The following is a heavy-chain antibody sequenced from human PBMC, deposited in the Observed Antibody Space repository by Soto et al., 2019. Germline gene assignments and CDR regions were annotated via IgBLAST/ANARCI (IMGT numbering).Heavy chain of an antibody. J-gene: IGHJ6*02. CDR3: ARQNLPIAAAGTFPPGYYYYGMDV. CDR2: IDLSDSYT. D-gene: IGHD6-13*01. Sequence: GESLKISCKGSGYSFTSYWISWVRQMPGKGLEWMGRIDLSDSYTNYSPSFQGPVTISADKSISTAYLQWSSLKASDTAIYYCARQNLPIAAAGTFPPGYYYYGMDVWGQGTTVTVSS. V-gene: IGHV5-10-1*01. CDR1: GYSFTSYW.